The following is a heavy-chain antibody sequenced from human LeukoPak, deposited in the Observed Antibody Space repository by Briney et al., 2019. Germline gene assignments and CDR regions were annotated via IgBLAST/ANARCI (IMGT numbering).Heavy chain of an antibody. CDR1: GGSIRGFY. CDR2: ISSSSTYI. J-gene: IGHJ3*02. CDR3: ARDSVAATSAFDI. V-gene: IGHV3-21*01. D-gene: IGHD2-15*01. Sequence: ETLSLTCTVSGGSIRGFYWSWVRQAPGKGLEWVSSISSSSTYIYYADSVKGRFTISRDNAKNSLYLQMNSLRAEDTAVYYCARDSVAATSAFDIWGQGTMVTVSS.